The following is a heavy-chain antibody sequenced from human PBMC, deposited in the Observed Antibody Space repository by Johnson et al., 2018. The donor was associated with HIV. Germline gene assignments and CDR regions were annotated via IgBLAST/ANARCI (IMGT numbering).Heavy chain of an antibody. V-gene: IGHV3-30*19. CDR2: KSKTDGGTT. CDR1: GFTFSSYG. CDR3: ASDHLRRSHAFDI. D-gene: IGHD2-15*01. J-gene: IGHJ3*02. Sequence: VQLVESGGGVVQPGRSLRLSCAASGFTFSSYGMHWVRQAPGKGLEWVGRIKSKTDGGTTYYADSVKGRFTISRDNSKNTLYLQMNSLRAEDTAVYYCASDHLRRSHAFDIWGQGTMVTVSS.